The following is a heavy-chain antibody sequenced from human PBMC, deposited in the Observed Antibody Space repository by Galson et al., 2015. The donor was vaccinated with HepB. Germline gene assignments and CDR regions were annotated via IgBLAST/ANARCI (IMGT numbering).Heavy chain of an antibody. CDR2: VNHGGTT. D-gene: IGHD1-26*01. CDR3: ARSRSGMYCLIYFDS. Sequence: ETLSLTCVVSGGSLGGHYWSWIRQSPGKGLQWLGEVNHGGTTKYNPSLQSRITVSIDTPKNLFSLTLKSVTAADTALYYCARSRSGMYCLIYFDSWGQGTLVTVSS. V-gene: IGHV4-34*01. CDR1: GGSLGGHY. J-gene: IGHJ4*02.